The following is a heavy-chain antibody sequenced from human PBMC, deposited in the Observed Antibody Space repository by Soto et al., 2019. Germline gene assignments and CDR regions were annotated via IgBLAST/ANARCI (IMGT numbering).Heavy chain of an antibody. J-gene: IGHJ4*02. D-gene: IGHD6-19*01. CDR2: IYYSGST. Sequence: SETLSLTCTVSGGSISSYYWSWIRQPPGKGLEWIGSIYYSGSTNYNPSLKSRVTISVDTSKNQLSLKLSSVTAADTAVYYCARRGIAVAGTWGIYYFDYWGQGTLVTVSS. V-gene: IGHV4-59*08. CDR1: GGSISSYY. CDR3: ARRGIAVAGTWGIYYFDY.